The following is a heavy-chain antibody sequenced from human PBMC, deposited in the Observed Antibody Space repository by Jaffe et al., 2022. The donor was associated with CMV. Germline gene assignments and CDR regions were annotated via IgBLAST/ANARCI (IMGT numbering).Heavy chain of an antibody. CDR1: GFTFSDYY. CDR2: ISSSGSTI. Sequence: QVQLVESGGGLVKPGGSLRLSCAASGFTFSDYYMSWIRQAPGKGLEWVSYISSSGSTIYYADSVKGRFTISRDNAKNSLYLQMNSLRAEDTAVYYCARDAYYYDSSGYSYYYYYGMDVWGQGTTVTVSS. D-gene: IGHD3-22*01. CDR3: ARDAYYYDSSGYSYYYYYGMDV. V-gene: IGHV3-11*01. J-gene: IGHJ6*02.